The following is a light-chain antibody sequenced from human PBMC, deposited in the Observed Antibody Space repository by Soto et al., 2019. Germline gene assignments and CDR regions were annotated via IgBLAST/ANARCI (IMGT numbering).Light chain of an antibody. CDR3: AAWDDSLNGHVV. CDR1: SSNIGRNT. V-gene: IGLV1-44*01. CDR2: NNY. Sequence: QSVLTQPPSASGTPGQRVTISCAGSSSNIGRNTVNWYHQLPGAAPKLLIYNNYQRPSGVPDRFSGSKSGTSASLAISGLQSEDAADYYCAAWDDSLNGHVVFGGGTKLTVL. J-gene: IGLJ2*01.